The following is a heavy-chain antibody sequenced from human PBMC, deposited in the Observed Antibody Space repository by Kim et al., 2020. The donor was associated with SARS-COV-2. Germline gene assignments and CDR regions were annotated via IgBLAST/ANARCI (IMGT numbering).Heavy chain of an antibody. Sequence: ASVKVSCKASGYTFTSYYMHWVRQAPGQGLEWMGIINPSGGSTSYAQKFQGRVTMTRDTSTSTVYMELSSLRSEDTAVYYCARDLSRFVDLWGIVGASPLCNGMDVWGQGTTVTVSS. CDR1: GYTFTSYY. CDR3: ARDLSRFVDLWGIVGASPLCNGMDV. D-gene: IGHD1-26*01. J-gene: IGHJ6*02. V-gene: IGHV1-46*01. CDR2: INPSGGST.